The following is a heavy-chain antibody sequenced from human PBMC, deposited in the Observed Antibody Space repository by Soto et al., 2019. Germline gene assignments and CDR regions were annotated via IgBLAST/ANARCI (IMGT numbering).Heavy chain of an antibody. Sequence: QVQLRESGPGLVKPPQTLSLTCTVSGGSISSGGYYWSWIRQHPGKGLEWIGYIYYSGSTYYNPSLKSRVTISVDTSKNQFSLKLSSVTAADTAVYYCAREGCGGDCYPSPHYWYFDLWGRGTLVTVSS. CDR3: AREGCGGDCYPSPHYWYFDL. D-gene: IGHD2-21*02. CDR1: GGSISSGGYY. V-gene: IGHV4-31*03. J-gene: IGHJ2*01. CDR2: IYYSGST.